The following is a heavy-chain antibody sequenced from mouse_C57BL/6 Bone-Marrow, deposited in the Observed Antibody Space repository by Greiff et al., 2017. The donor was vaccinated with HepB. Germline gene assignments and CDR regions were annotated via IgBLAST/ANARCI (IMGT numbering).Heavy chain of an antibody. D-gene: IGHD1-1*01. Sequence: VQLQQSGAELARPGASVKLSCKASGYTFTSYGISWVKQRTGQGLEWIGEIYPRSGNTYYNEKFKGKATLTADKSSSTAYMELRSLTSEDSAVYFCARGGITTVVGYFDYWGQGTTLTVSS. CDR2: IYPRSGNT. J-gene: IGHJ2*01. CDR3: ARGGITTVVGYFDY. V-gene: IGHV1-81*01. CDR1: GYTFTSYG.